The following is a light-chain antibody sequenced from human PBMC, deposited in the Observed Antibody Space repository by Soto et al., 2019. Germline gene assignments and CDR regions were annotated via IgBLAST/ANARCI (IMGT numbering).Light chain of an antibody. J-gene: IGKJ1*01. CDR2: AAS. Sequence: DSQMTQSPSSLSASVGDRVTISCRARQSISNYVSWYQQKPGTAPKLLIRAASTLQSGVPSRFSGSGSGTYFTLTISRLQIEDVAPYFCQQPDSTPQTFGQGTNVEI. CDR3: QQPDSTPQT. V-gene: IGKV1-39*01. CDR1: QSISNY.